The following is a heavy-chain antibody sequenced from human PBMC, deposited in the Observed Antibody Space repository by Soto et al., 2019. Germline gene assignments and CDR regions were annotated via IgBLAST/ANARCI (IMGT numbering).Heavy chain of an antibody. CDR3: ARRANTASYYYYGMDV. CDR2: TRNKANSYTT. V-gene: IGHV3-72*01. CDR1: GFTFSDHY. D-gene: IGHD5-18*01. Sequence: EVQLVESGGGLVQPGGSLRLSCAASGFTFSDHYMDWVRQAPGKGLEWVGRTRNKANSYTTEYAASVKGRFTISRDDSKNSLYLQINSLKTEDTAVYYCARRANTASYYYYGMDVWGQGTTVTVSS. J-gene: IGHJ6*02.